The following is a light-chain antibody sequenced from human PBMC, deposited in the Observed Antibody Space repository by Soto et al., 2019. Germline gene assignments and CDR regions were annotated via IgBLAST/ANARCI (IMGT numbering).Light chain of an antibody. Sequence: DFVMTQSPDSLAVSLGERATINCRSSQNLLASSNNKNLLAWYQHKAGQPPKLLIYWASTRGPGVPDRFTGSGSGTHFTLTISSLQAEDVAVYYCHQYYSTPPTFGQGTKLEIK. CDR3: HQYYSTPPT. J-gene: IGKJ2*01. CDR1: QNLLASSNNKNL. V-gene: IGKV4-1*01. CDR2: WAS.